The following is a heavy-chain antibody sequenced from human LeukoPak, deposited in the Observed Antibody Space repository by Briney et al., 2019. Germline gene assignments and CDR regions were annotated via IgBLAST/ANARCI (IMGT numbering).Heavy chain of an antibody. D-gene: IGHD4-17*01. CDR3: ASIHDYGDYVDAFDI. Sequence: SETLSLTCAVSGGSISSSSYYWGWIRQPPGKGLEWIGSIYYSGSTYYNPSLKSRVTISVDTSKNQFSLKLSSVTAADTAVYYCASIHDYGDYVDAFDIWGQGTTVTVSS. J-gene: IGHJ3*02. CDR1: GGSISSSSYY. V-gene: IGHV4-39*01. CDR2: IYYSGST.